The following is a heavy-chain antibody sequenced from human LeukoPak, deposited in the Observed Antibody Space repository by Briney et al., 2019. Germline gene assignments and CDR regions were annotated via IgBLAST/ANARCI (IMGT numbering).Heavy chain of an antibody. Sequence: PSETLSLTCTVSGGSISSYYWGWIRQPPGKGLEWIGSIYYSGSTYYNPSLKSRVTISVDTSKNQFSLKLSSVTAADTAVYYCARGSTVVTPLSPYAFDIWGQGTTVTVSS. CDR2: IYYSGST. D-gene: IGHD4-23*01. V-gene: IGHV4-39*07. CDR1: GGSISSYY. J-gene: IGHJ3*02. CDR3: ARGSTVVTPLSPYAFDI.